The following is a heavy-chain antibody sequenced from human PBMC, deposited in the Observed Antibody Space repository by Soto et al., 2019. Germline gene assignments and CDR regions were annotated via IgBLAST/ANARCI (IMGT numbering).Heavy chain of an antibody. V-gene: IGHV4-39*01. J-gene: IGHJ5*02. Sequence: LSLTCTVSGGSISSSSYYWGWIRQPPGKGLEWIGSIYYSGSTYYNPSLKSRVTISVDTSKNQFSLKLSSVTAADTAVYYCASMVRDWFDPWGQGTLVTVSS. D-gene: IGHD3-10*01. CDR1: GGSISSSSYY. CDR2: IYYSGST. CDR3: ASMVRDWFDP.